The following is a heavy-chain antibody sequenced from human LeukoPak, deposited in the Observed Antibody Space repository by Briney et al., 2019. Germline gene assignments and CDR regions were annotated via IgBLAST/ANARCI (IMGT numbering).Heavy chain of an antibody. J-gene: IGHJ4*02. CDR2: ISYDGSNK. D-gene: IGHD1-26*01. V-gene: IGHV3-30-3*01. CDR3: ARAEYGSYTREENYFDY. CDR1: GFTFSSYA. Sequence: PGGSLRLSCAASGFTFSSYAMHWVRQAPGKGLEWVAVISYDGSNKYYADSVKGRFTISRDNSKNTLYLQMNSLRAEDTAVYYCARAEYGSYTREENYFDYWGQGTLVTVSS.